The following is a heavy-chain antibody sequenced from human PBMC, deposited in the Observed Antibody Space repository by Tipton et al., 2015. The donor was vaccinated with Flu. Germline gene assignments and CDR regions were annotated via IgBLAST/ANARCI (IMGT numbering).Heavy chain of an antibody. CDR3: ARMPTLYDSSGYSSYGWFDP. J-gene: IGHJ5*02. CDR2: IYYSGST. D-gene: IGHD3-22*01. V-gene: IGHV4-59*07. CDR1: GGSISSYY. Sequence: TLSLTCTVSGGSISSYYWSWIRQPPGKGLEWIGYIYYSGSTNYNPSLKSRVTISVDTSKNQFSLKLSSVTAADTAVYYCARMPTLYDSSGYSSYGWFDPWGQGTLVTVSS.